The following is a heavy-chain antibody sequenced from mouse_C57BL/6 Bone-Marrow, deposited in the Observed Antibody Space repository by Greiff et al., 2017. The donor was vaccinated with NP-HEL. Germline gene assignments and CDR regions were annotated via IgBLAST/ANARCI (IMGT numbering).Heavy chain of an antibody. CDR3: ARRDYYGSSYVYAMDY. CDR1: GYAFSSSW. Sequence: QVQLKQSGPELVKPGASVKISCKASGYAFSSSWMNWVKQRPGKGLEWIGRIYPGDGDTNYNGKFKGKATLTADKSSSTAYMQLSSLTSEDSAVYFCARRDYYGSSYVYAMDYWGQGTSVTVSS. D-gene: IGHD1-1*01. V-gene: IGHV1-82*01. CDR2: IYPGDGDT. J-gene: IGHJ4*01.